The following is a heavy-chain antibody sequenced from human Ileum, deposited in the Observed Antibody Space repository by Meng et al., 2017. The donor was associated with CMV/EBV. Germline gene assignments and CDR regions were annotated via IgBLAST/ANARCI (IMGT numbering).Heavy chain of an antibody. CDR3: ARGASWRNVTDV. D-gene: IGHD3-3*01. CDR1: GGSISGYY. V-gene: IGHV4-59*01. Sequence: SETLCPTGTVAGGSISGYYWSWIRQPPGRGLEWIGYIYYSGSIKYNPSLKSRVTISVDTSKTQFSLKVSYVTAADTAVYYCARGASWRNVTDVWGQGITVTVSS. CDR2: IYYSGSI. J-gene: IGHJ6*02.